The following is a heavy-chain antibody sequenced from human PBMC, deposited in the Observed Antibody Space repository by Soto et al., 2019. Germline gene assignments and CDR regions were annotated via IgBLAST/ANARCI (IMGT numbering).Heavy chain of an antibody. Sequence: GESLKISCKGSGYSFTSYWIGWVRQMPGKGLEWMGIIYPGDSDTRYSPSFQGQVTISADKSISTAYLQWSSLKASDTAMYYCATLVYYDSSGYFLTTTHFDYWGQVTLVTVSS. J-gene: IGHJ4*02. V-gene: IGHV5-51*01. CDR3: ATLVYYDSSGYFLTTTHFDY. CDR2: IYPGDSDT. CDR1: GYSFTSYW. D-gene: IGHD3-22*01.